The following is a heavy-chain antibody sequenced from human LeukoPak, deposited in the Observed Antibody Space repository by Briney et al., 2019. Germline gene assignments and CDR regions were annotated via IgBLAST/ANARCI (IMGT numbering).Heavy chain of an antibody. Sequence: ASVKVSCKASGYTFTDYFIHWVRQAPGQGLEWMGWINPNSGDTNYAQKFQGRVTMTRDTSITIAYMELISLRSDDRAVYYCARAHIGNDLLIDYWGQGTLVTVSS. CDR2: INPNSGDT. CDR1: GYTFTDYF. D-gene: IGHD1-1*01. CDR3: ARAHIGNDLLIDY. J-gene: IGHJ4*02. V-gene: IGHV1-2*02.